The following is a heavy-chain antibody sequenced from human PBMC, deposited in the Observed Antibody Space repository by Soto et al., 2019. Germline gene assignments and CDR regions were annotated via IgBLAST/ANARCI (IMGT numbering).Heavy chain of an antibody. J-gene: IGHJ4*02. CDR2: IYYSGST. CDR3: ARGYSSSRSPLPPEAYY. CDR1: GGSISSYY. Sequence: SETLSLTCTVSGGSISSYYWSWIRQPPGKGLEWIGYIYYSGSTNYNPSLKSRVTISVDTSKNQFSLKLSSVTAADTAVYYCARGYSSSRSPLPPEAYYWGQGTLVTVSS. V-gene: IGHV4-59*01. D-gene: IGHD6-13*01.